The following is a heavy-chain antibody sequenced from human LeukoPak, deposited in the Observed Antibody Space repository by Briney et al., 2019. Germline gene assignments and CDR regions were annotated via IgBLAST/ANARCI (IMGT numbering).Heavy chain of an antibody. CDR3: GTGDPRFDY. CDR2: ISSGSSAI. Sequence: PGGSLRLSFAASGFSFSTYSMNWVRQAPGKGQQWVSYISSGSSAIYYTDSVKGRFTITRDDAKNSVYLQMNSLRTEDTAVYYCGTGDPRFDYWGQGILVTVSS. J-gene: IGHJ4*02. D-gene: IGHD7-27*01. V-gene: IGHV3-48*01. CDR1: GFSFSTYS.